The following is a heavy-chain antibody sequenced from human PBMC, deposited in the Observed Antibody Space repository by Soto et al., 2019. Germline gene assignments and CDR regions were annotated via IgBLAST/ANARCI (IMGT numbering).Heavy chain of an antibody. V-gene: IGHV5-51*01. J-gene: IGHJ3*02. CDR3: ARPYYYGSGSYYTGAFDI. CDR2: IYPGDSDT. Sequence: PGESLKISCKGSGYSFTSYWIGWVRQMPGKGLEWMGTIYPGDSDTRYSPSFQGQVTISADKSISTAYLQWSSLKASDTAMYYCARPYYYGSGSYYTGAFDIWGQGTMVTVSS. D-gene: IGHD3-10*01. CDR1: GYSFTSYW.